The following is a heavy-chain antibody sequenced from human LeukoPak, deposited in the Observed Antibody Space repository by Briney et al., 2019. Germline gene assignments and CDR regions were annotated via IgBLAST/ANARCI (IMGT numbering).Heavy chain of an antibody. CDR3: ARRGYSSGWYDDY. Sequence: PSETLSLTCAVYGGSFSGYYWSWIRQPPGKGLEWIGEINHSGRTNYNPSLKSRVTISVDTSKNQFSLKLSSVTAADTAVYYCARRGYSSGWYDDYWGQGTLVTVSS. V-gene: IGHV4-34*01. D-gene: IGHD6-19*01. CDR1: GGSFSGYY. CDR2: INHSGRT. J-gene: IGHJ4*02.